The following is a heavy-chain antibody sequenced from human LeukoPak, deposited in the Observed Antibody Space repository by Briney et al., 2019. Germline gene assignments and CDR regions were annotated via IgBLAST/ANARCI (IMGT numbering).Heavy chain of an antibody. V-gene: IGHV3-30*02. D-gene: IGHD3-9*01. CDR1: GFTFSSYG. Sequence: PGGSLRLSCAASGFTFSSYGMHWARQAPGKGLEWVAFIRYDGSNKYYADSVKGRFTISRDNSKNTLYLQMNSLRAEDTAVYYCAKDLRTPHYVLRYFDWASAGGPFDYWGQGTLVTVSS. J-gene: IGHJ4*02. CDR3: AKDLRTPHYVLRYFDWASAGGPFDY. CDR2: IRYDGSNK.